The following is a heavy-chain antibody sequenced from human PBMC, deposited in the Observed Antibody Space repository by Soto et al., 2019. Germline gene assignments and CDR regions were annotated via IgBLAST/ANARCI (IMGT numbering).Heavy chain of an antibody. CDR2: ISGTGGST. CDR3: AKDRLGGNFDY. Sequence: GGSLRLSCAASVFPFTNYAMNWVRQAPGKGLEWVATISGTGGSTYYADSVKGRFTISRDNSKNTLYLQMNSLRVEDTAVYYCAKDRLGGNFDYWGQGTQVTVSS. CDR1: VFPFTNYA. J-gene: IGHJ4*02. V-gene: IGHV3-23*01.